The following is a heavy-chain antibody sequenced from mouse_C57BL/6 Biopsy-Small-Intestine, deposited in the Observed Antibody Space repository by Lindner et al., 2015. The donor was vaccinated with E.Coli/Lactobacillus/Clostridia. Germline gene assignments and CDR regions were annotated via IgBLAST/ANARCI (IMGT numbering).Heavy chain of an antibody. CDR3: TTYDYGNFDV. CDR1: GYSFTGFY. D-gene: IGHD2-4*01. V-gene: IGHV1-43*01. Sequence: VQLQESGPELVKPGASVKISCKASGYSFTGFYMHWVKQSSEKSLEWIGKINPDTGDTSLNQKFKGKATLTVDKSSSTAYMELESLTSEDSAVYYCTTYDYGNFDVWGTGTTVTVSS. CDR2: INPDTGDT. J-gene: IGHJ1*03.